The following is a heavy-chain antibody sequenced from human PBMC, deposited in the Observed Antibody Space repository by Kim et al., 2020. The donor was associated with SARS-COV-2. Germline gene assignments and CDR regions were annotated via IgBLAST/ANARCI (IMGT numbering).Heavy chain of an antibody. Sequence: SVKVSCKASGGTFSSYAISWVRQAPGQGLEWMGGIIPIFGTANYAQKFQGRVTITADESTSTAYMELSSLRSEDTAVYYCARDLVAQRGHWFDPWGQGTLVTVSS. CDR3: ARDLVAQRGHWFDP. J-gene: IGHJ5*02. CDR2: IIPIFGTA. D-gene: IGHD2-8*02. V-gene: IGHV1-69*13. CDR1: GGTFSSYA.